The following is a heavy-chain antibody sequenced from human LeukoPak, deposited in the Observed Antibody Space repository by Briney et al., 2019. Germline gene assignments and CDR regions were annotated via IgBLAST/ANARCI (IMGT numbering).Heavy chain of an antibody. Sequence: PGGSLRLSCAASGFTFSTYWMNWFRQTPGKGLEWVANIRGDGGEKDHVASVKGRFTISRDNAKNSLYLQMNSLRAEDTAVYYCARGSRRSGSYYNFDYWGQGTLVTVSS. CDR2: IRGDGGEK. J-gene: IGHJ4*02. CDR3: ARGSRRSGSYYNFDY. CDR1: GFTFSTYW. V-gene: IGHV3-7*01. D-gene: IGHD1-26*01.